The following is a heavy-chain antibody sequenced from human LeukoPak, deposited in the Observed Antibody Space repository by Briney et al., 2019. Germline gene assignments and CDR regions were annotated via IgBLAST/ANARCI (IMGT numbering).Heavy chain of an antibody. CDR1: GYTFTRYY. D-gene: IGHD4-17*01. CDR2: INPSGGST. Sequence: ASVKVSCKASGYTFTRYYTHWVRQAPGQGLEWMGIINPSGGSTSYAQKFQGRVTMTRDTSTSTVYMELSSLRSEDTAVYYCARVNYGDYGSFDYWGQGTLVTVSS. V-gene: IGHV1-46*01. CDR3: ARVNYGDYGSFDY. J-gene: IGHJ4*02.